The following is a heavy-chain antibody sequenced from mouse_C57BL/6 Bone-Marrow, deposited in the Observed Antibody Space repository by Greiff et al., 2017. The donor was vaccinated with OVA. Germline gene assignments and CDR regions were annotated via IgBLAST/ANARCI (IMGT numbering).Heavy chain of an antibody. CDR3: ARKGDGY. CDR2: IDTSDSYT. J-gene: IGHJ3*02. CDR1: GYTFTSYW. Sequence: QVQLQQPGAELVMPGASVKLSCKASGYTFTSYWMHWVKQRPGQGLEWIGEIDTSDSYTNYNQKFKGKSTLTVDKSSSTAYMQLSSLTSEDSAVYYCARKGDGYWGQGTLVTVSA. V-gene: IGHV1-69*01.